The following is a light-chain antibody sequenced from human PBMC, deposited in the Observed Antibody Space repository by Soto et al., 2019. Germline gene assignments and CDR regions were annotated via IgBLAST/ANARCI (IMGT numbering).Light chain of an antibody. CDR3: QTWGTGIQV. CDR1: SGHSSYA. Sequence: QLVLTQSPSASASLGASVRLTCTLSSGHSSYAIAWHQQQPEKGPRYLMKLNSDGSHNKGDGIPDRFSGSSSGAERYLTIPSLQSEDEADYYCQTWGTGIQVFGTGTKLTVL. J-gene: IGLJ1*01. V-gene: IGLV4-69*01. CDR2: LNSDGSH.